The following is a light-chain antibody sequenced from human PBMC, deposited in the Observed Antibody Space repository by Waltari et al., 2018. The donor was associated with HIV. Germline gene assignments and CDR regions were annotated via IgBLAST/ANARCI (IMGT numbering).Light chain of an antibody. V-gene: IGKV3-11*01. Sequence: VMTQSPATLSVSPGERATLSCRASQSVSSYLAWYQQKPGQAPRLLIYAASNRATGIPARFSGSGSGTDFTLTISSLEPEDFAVYYCHQRSIWPLTFGGGTKVEIK. CDR3: HQRSIWPLT. CDR1: QSVSSY. J-gene: IGKJ4*01. CDR2: AAS.